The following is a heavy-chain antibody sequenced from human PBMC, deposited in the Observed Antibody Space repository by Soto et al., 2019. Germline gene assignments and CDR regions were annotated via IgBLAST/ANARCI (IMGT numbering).Heavy chain of an antibody. CDR2: ISGSGGST. V-gene: IGHV3-23*01. J-gene: IGHJ4*02. Sequence: GGPLRLSCAASGFTFSSSAMSWVRQAPGKGLEWVSAISGSGGSTYYADSVKGRLTISRDNSKNTLYLQMNSLRAEDTAVYYCAILIIVVATTVDYWGQGTLVTVSS. CDR1: GFTFSSSA. D-gene: IGHD1-26*01. CDR3: AILIIVVATTVDY.